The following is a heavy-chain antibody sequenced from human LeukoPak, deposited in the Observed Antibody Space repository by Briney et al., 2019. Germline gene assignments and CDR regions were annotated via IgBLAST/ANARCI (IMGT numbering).Heavy chain of an antibody. D-gene: IGHD3-22*01. V-gene: IGHV3-30*02. CDR2: IRYDGSNK. CDR3: AKGNYYDSSGYPPTFDY. Sequence: QTGGSLRLSCAASGFTFSSYGMHWVRQAPGKGLEWVAFIRYDGSNKYYADSVKGRFTISRDNSKNTLYLQMNSLRAEDTAVYYCAKGNYYDSSGYPPTFDYWGQGTLVTVSS. J-gene: IGHJ4*02. CDR1: GFTFSSYG.